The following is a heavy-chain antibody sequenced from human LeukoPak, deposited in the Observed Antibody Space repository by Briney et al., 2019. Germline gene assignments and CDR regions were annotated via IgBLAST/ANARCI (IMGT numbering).Heavy chain of an antibody. D-gene: IGHD3-22*01. CDR1: GFTFSGYS. V-gene: IGHV3-21*01. CDR3: ARVKGDSSGRNDY. J-gene: IGHJ4*02. Sequence: GGSLRLSCAASGFTFSGYSMNWVRQAPGKGLEWVSSISSSSSYIYYADSVKGRFTISRDNAKNSLYLQMNSLRAEDTAVYYCARVKGDSSGRNDYWGQGTLVTVSS. CDR2: ISSSSSYI.